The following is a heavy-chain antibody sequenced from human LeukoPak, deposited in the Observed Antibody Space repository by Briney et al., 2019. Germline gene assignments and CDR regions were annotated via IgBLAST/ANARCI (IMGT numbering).Heavy chain of an antibody. CDR1: GFTFGDYV. CDR2: IRSKPHGGTT. V-gene: IGHV3-49*04. CDR3: TTGSATGTGSGY. J-gene: IGHJ4*02. Sequence: GGSLRLSCTASGFTFGDYVMSWVRQAPGKGLEWVGFIRSKPHGGTTEYAASVKGRFIISRDDSKTIAYLQMNSLKSEDTAVYYCTTGSATGTGSGYWGQGTLVTVSS. D-gene: IGHD1-7*01.